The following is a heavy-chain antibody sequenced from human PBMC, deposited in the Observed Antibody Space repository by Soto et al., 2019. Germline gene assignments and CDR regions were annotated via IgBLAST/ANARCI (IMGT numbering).Heavy chain of an antibody. CDR2: TNTDGSIT. CDR1: GLIFSNYK. CDR3: ARDTNGLHY. D-gene: IGHD2-8*01. J-gene: IGHJ4*02. V-gene: IGHV3-74*01. Sequence: GGSLRLSCAASGLIFSNYKMHWVRQAPGKGLVWVSRTNTDGSITDYADSVKGRFTVSRDNAKNTMYLQMNSLTADDTAVYYCARDTNGLHYWGQGTLVTVSS.